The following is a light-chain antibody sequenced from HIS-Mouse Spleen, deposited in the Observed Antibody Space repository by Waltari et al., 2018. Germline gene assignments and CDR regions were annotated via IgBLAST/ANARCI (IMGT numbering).Light chain of an antibody. J-gene: IGKJ2*01. CDR1: QSVSSN. Sequence: EIVMTQSPATLSVSPGERATLSGRASQSVSSNLALYQQKPGQAPRLLIYGASTRATGIPARFSGSGSGTEFTLTISSLQSEDFAVYYCQQYNNWPPYTFGQGTKLEIK. CDR3: QQYNNWPPYT. V-gene: IGKV3-15*01. CDR2: GAS.